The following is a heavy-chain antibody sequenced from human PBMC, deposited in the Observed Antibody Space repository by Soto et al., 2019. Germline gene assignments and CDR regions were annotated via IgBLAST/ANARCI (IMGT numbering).Heavy chain of an antibody. D-gene: IGHD3-16*01. V-gene: IGHV4-31*03. CDR2: IRYSEST. Sequence: QVQLQQSGPGLVKPSQTLSLTCTVSGDSISSGGYYWTWVRQRPGKGLEWIGYIRYSESTYYNPSRRGRVIVSLDRSKKQFPLRRSSVTAADTAVYFCTCGAWGYAFAVWGQGTMVTVSS. J-gene: IGHJ3*01. CDR3: TCGAWGYAFAV. CDR1: GDSISSGGYY.